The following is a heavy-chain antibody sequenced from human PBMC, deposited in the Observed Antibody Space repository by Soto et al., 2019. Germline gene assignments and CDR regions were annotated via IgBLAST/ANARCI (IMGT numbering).Heavy chain of an antibody. CDR2: ISYSGRT. CDR1: GGSISSHY. D-gene: IGHD3-22*01. J-gene: IGHJ4*02. V-gene: IGHV4-59*11. CDR3: ARTTYYYDSSGYTQEYYFDY. Sequence: PSETLSLTCTVSGGSISSHYWSWIRQPPGKGLEWLGFISYSGRTNYNPSLKSQLTISVDTSKNQFSLKLSSVTAADTVVYYCARTTYYYDSSGYTQEYYFDYWGQGTLVTVSS.